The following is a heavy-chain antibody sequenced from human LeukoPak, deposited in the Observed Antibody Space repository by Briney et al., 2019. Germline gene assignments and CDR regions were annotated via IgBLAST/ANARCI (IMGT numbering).Heavy chain of an antibody. CDR3: ARGSTGGRYFDWLLSY. CDR1: GFTFSSYA. D-gene: IGHD3-9*01. CDR2: ISGSGGST. Sequence: PGGSLRLSCAASGFTFSSYAMSWVRQAPGKGLEWVSAISGSGGSTYYADSVKGRFTISRDNSKNTLYLQMNSLRAEDTAVYYCARGSTGGRYFDWLLSYWGQGTLVTVSS. J-gene: IGHJ4*02. V-gene: IGHV3-23*01.